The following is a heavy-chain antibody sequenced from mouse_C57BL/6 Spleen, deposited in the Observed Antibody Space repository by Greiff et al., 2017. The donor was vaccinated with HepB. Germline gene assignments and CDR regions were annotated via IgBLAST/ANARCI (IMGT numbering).Heavy chain of an antibody. CDR1: GYSITSGYY. V-gene: IGHV3-6*01. CDR2: ISYDGSN. CDR3: ARAGSYSYYFDY. J-gene: IGHJ2*01. D-gene: IGHD2-10*01. Sequence: EVQVVESGPGLVKPSQSLSLTCSVTGYSITSGYYWNWIRQFPGNKLEWMGYISYDGSNNYNPSLKNRISITRDTSKNQFFLKLNSVTTEDTATYYCARAGSYSYYFDYWGQGTTLTVSS.